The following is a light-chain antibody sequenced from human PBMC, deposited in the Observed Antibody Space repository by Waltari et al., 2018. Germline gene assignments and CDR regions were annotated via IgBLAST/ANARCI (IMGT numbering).Light chain of an antibody. CDR1: QSVLHSSKNKNY. CDR2: WAS. CDR3: QQHYTAPIT. J-gene: IGKJ5*01. Sequence: DMVMTQSPDSLAVCLGERDTIQRKASQSVLHSSKNKNYLAWYQQKPGQPLKLLMYWASTRESVVPDRFSGSESGTDFTLTISSLQAEDVAVYYCQQHYTAPITFGQGTRLDIK. V-gene: IGKV4-1*01.